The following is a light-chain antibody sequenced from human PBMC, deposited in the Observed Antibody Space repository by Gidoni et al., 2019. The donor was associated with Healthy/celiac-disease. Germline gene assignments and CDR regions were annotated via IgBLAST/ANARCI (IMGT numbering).Light chain of an antibody. V-gene: IGKV1-39*01. CDR2: AAS. J-gene: IGKJ5*01. CDR1: QSISSY. Sequence: DIQKTQSPSSLSAAVGDRVTITCRASQSISSYLNWYQQKPGKAPKLLIYAASSLQSGVPSRFSGSGSGTNFTITISSLQPEDFATYYCQQSSSTPITFGQGTRLEIK. CDR3: QQSSSTPIT.